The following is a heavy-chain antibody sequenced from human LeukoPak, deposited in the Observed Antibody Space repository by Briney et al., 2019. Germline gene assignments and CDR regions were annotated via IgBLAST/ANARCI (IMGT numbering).Heavy chain of an antibody. CDR2: ISSSRSYI. CDR3: ARFIAAPYYFDY. Sequence: GWSLRLSCAASGFTFSSYSMNWVRQAPGKGLEWVSFISSSRSYIYYADSVKGRFTISRDNAKNSLYLQMNSLRAEDTAVYYCARFIAAPYYFDYWGRGTLVTVSS. J-gene: IGHJ4*02. CDR1: GFTFSSYS. D-gene: IGHD6-13*01. V-gene: IGHV3-21*01.